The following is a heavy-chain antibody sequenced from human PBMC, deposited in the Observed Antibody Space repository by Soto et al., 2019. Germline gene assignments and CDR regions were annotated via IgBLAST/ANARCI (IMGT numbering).Heavy chain of an antibody. CDR3: ARDLTISYYDSRGLDY. CDR1: GFPFSSYA. Sequence: GGSLRLSCAASGFPFSSYAMSWVRQAPGKGLEWVSVISGDGGNTYYADSVKGRFTISRDKSKNPLYVQMDSLRAEDSAVYYCARDLTISYYDSRGLDYWGQGTLVTVSS. J-gene: IGHJ4*02. CDR2: ISGDGGNT. V-gene: IGHV3-23*01. D-gene: IGHD3-22*01.